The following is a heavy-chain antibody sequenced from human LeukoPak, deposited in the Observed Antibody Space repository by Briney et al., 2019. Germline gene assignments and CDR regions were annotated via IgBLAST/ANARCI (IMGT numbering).Heavy chain of an antibody. CDR2: ISSSSSYI. J-gene: IGHJ4*02. D-gene: IGHD6-13*01. V-gene: IGHV3-21*01. CDR3: AREFAAAAGTIDY. Sequence: GGSLRLSCAASGFTFSSYSMNWVRQAPGKGLEWVSFISSSSSYIYYADSVKGRFTISRDNAKNSLYLQMNSLRAEDTAVYYCAREFAAAAGTIDYWGQGTLVTVSS. CDR1: GFTFSSYS.